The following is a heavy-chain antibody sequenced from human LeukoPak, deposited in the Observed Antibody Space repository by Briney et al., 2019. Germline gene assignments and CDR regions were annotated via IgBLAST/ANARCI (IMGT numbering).Heavy chain of an antibody. J-gene: IGHJ4*02. CDR1: GFTFSSYA. CDR3: AKGLVRGALGARIGRDPFDY. Sequence: GGSLRLSCAASGFTFSSYAMSWVRQAPGKGLEWVSATSGSGGSTYYAESVKGRFTISRDNSKNTLYLQINSLRADDTAVYYCAKGLVRGALGARIGRDPFDYWGQGTLVTVSS. CDR2: TSGSGGST. D-gene: IGHD3-10*01. V-gene: IGHV3-23*01.